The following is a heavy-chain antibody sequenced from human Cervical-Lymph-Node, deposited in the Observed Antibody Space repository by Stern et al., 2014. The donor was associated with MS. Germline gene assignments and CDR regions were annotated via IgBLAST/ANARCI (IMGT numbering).Heavy chain of an antibody. Sequence: MQLVESGGSVVQPGWSLRLSCVASGFAFSSYGMHWVRQSPGKGLGGGASIAYHGGDKYYVQSVKGRFTISRDNSKNTLYLQMNSLRAEDTAVYYCAKDFSGYGRDSFDYWGQGTLVTVSS. V-gene: IGHV3-30*18. D-gene: IGHD5-12*01. CDR3: AKDFSGYGRDSFDY. J-gene: IGHJ4*02. CDR2: IAYHGGDK. CDR1: GFAFSSYG.